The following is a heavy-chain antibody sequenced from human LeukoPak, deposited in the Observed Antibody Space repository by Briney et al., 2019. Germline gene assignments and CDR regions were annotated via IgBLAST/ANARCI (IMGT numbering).Heavy chain of an antibody. CDR3: AKDRYYYDSSGYGYYFDY. V-gene: IGHV3-30*02. D-gene: IGHD3-22*01. J-gene: IGHJ4*02. Sequence: PGGSLRLSCAASGSTFSSYGMHWVRQAPGKGLEWVAFIRYDGSNKYYADSVKGRFTISRDNSKNTLYLQMNSLRAEDTAVYYCAKDRYYYDSSGYGYYFDYWGQGTLVTVSS. CDR2: IRYDGSNK. CDR1: GSTFSSYG.